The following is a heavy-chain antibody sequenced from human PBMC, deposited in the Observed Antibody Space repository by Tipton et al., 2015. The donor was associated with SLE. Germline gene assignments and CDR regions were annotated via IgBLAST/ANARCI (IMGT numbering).Heavy chain of an antibody. J-gene: IGHJ3*02. CDR2: ISYDGSNK. V-gene: IGHV3-30*04. CDR3: AREGYYDSSGLQGDAFDI. D-gene: IGHD3-22*01. Sequence: SLRLSCAASGFTFSSYAMHWVRQAPGKGLEWVAVISYDGSNKYYADSVKGRFTISRDNSKNTLYLQMNSLRAEDTAVYYCAREGYYDSSGLQGDAFDIWGQGTMVTVSS. CDR1: GFTFSSYA.